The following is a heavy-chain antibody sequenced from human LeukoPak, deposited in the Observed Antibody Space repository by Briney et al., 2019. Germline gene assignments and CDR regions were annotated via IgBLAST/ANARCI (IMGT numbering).Heavy chain of an antibody. CDR2: ISYDGSNK. D-gene: IGHD6-25*01. CDR3: ARERLPDYYYYGMDV. J-gene: IGHJ6*04. V-gene: IGHV3-30*04. CDR1: GFTFSSYA. Sequence: PGRSLRLSCAASGFTFSSYAMHWVRQAPGKGLEWVAGISYDGSNKYYADSVKGRFTISRDNSKNTLYLQMNSLRAEDTAVYYCARERLPDYYYYGMDVWGKGTTVTVSS.